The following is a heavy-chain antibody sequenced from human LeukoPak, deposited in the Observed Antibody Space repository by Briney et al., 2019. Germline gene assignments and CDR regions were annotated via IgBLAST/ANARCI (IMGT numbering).Heavy chain of an antibody. J-gene: IGHJ4*02. CDR2: IIPIFGTA. V-gene: IGHV1-69*05. CDR3: ARVGHCSSTSCYTGYTPDY. Sequence: ASVKVSCKASGGTFSSYAISWVRQAPGQGLEWMGGIIPIFGTANYAQKFQGRVTITTDESTSTAYMELSSLRSEDTAVYYCARVGHCSSTSCYTGYTPDYWGQGTLVTVSS. CDR1: GGTFSSYA. D-gene: IGHD2-2*02.